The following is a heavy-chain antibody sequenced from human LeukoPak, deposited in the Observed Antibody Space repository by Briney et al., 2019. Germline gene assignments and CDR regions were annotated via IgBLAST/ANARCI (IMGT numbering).Heavy chain of an antibody. J-gene: IGHJ4*02. V-gene: IGHV3-30-3*01. D-gene: IGHD2-2*01. CDR1: GFTFSSYA. Sequence: GRSLRLSCAASGFTFSSYAMHWVRQAPGKGLEWVAVISYDGSNKYYADSVKGRSTISRDNSKNTLYLQMNSLRAEDTAVYYCARDRGSKWGQGTLVTVSS. CDR3: ARDRGSK. CDR2: ISYDGSNK.